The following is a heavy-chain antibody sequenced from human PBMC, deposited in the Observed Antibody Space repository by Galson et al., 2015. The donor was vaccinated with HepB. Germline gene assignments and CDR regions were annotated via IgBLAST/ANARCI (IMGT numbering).Heavy chain of an antibody. CDR3: ARGGWPGMYYFDY. J-gene: IGHJ4*02. V-gene: IGHV4-34*01. CDR1: GGSFSGYY. Sequence: ETLSLTCTVYGGSFSGYYWSWIRQPPGKGLEWIGEINHSGSTNYNPSLKSRVTISVDTSKNQFSLKLSSVTAADTAVYYCARGGWPGMYYFDYWGQGTLVTVSS. D-gene: IGHD2-15*01. CDR2: INHSGST.